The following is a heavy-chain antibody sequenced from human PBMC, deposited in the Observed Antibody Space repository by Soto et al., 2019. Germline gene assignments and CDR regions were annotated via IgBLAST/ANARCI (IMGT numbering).Heavy chain of an antibody. CDR1: GESFSGYS. D-gene: IGHD2-15*01. CDR2: INHSGST. CDR3: ARGKTYCTGGSCYEHFDF. Sequence: SETLSLTCAVYGESFSGYSWNWIRQPPGKGLEWIGKINHSGSTTYNPSLGKSRVTISVGTSKNQFSLKLSSVTAADTAVYYCARGKTYCTGGSCYEHFDFWGQGTLVTV. V-gene: IGHV4-34*01. J-gene: IGHJ4*02.